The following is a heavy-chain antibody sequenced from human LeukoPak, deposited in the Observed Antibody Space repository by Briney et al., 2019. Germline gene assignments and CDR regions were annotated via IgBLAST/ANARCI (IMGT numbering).Heavy chain of an antibody. J-gene: IGHJ4*02. CDR2: ISGIGVAT. Sequence: GSLRLSCAASGFTFGSYAMTWVRQAPGKGLEWVSVISGIGVATYYADSVKGRFTISRDNSKNTLYLQMNSLRAEDTAVYYCAKRAATTFSSGFHYWGQGTLATVSS. V-gene: IGHV3-23*01. CDR1: GFTFGSYA. CDR3: AKRAATTFSSGFHY. D-gene: IGHD1-14*01.